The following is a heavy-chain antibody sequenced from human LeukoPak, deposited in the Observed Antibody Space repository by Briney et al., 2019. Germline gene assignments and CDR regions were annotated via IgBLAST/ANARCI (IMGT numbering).Heavy chain of an antibody. D-gene: IGHD5-12*01. CDR2: INHSGST. Sequence: SETLSLTCAVYGGSFSGYYWSWIRQPPGKGLEWIGEINHSGSTNYNPSLKSRVTISVDTSKHQFSLKLSSVTAADTAVYYCASAIVATISVDYWGQGTLVTVSS. J-gene: IGHJ4*02. CDR1: GGSFSGYY. V-gene: IGHV4-34*01. CDR3: ASAIVATISVDY.